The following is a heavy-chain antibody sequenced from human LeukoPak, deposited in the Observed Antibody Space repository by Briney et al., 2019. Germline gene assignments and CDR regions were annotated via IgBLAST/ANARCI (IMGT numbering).Heavy chain of an antibody. D-gene: IGHD3-22*01. CDR3: AIDSSGLVDY. J-gene: IGHJ4*02. Sequence: GGSLRLSCAASGFTFSSYEMNWVRQAPGKGLEWASSISSSSSYIYYADSVKGRFTISRDNAKNSLYLQMNSLRAEDTAVYYCAIDSSGLVDYWGQGTLVTVSS. V-gene: IGHV3-21*01. CDR2: ISSSSSYI. CDR1: GFTFSSYE.